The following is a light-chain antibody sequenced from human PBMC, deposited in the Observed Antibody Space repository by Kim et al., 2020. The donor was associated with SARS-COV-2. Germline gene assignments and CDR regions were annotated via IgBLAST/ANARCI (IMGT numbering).Light chain of an antibody. Sequence: DIQMTQSPSSLAASVGDRVTIAWRASQSIGTYLNWYQQKPGKAPKLLIYAASSLQSGVPSRFSGSGSGKDFTLTISNVQPEDFATYYCQQSHTTPLLTFGGGTKVDIK. V-gene: IGKV1-39*01. CDR1: QSIGTY. CDR2: AAS. CDR3: QQSHTTPLLT. J-gene: IGKJ4*01.